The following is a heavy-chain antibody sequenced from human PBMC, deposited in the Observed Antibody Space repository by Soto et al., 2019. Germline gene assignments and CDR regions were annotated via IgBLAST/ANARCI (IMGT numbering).Heavy chain of an antibody. CDR3: ARDPSGYCSGGSCYRSHNWFDP. CDR1: GDSVSSNSAA. V-gene: IGHV6-1*01. CDR2: TYYRSKWYN. D-gene: IGHD2-15*01. Sequence: SPTLSLTCAISGDSVSSNSAAWNWIRQSPSRGLEWLGRTYYRSKWYNDYAVSVKSRITINPDTSKNQFSLQLNSVTPEDTAVYYCARDPSGYCSGGSCYRSHNWFDPWGQGTLVTVSS. J-gene: IGHJ5*02.